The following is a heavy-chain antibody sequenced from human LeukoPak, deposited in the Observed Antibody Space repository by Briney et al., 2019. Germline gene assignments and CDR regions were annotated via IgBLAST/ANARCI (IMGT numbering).Heavy chain of an antibody. Sequence: SETLSLTCAVYGGSFSGYYWSWIRQPPGKGLEWIGEINHSGSTNYNPYLKSRVTISVDTSKNQFSLKLSSVTAADTAVYYCATVYGDYRVHWGQGTLVTVSS. D-gene: IGHD4-17*01. CDR3: ATVYGDYRVH. CDR1: GGSFSGYY. V-gene: IGHV4-34*01. J-gene: IGHJ4*02. CDR2: INHSGST.